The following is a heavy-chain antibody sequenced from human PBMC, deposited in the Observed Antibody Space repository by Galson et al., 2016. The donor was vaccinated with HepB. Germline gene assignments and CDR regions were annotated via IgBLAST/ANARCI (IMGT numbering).Heavy chain of an antibody. CDR3: AQTARPPLIAALEY. CDR2: IFWDDDK. V-gene: IGHV2-5*02. D-gene: IGHD6-13*01. J-gene: IGHJ4*02. Sequence: PALVKPTQTLTLTCTFSGFSLSTSGVGVGWIRQPPGKALEWLGIIFWDDDKHYSPSLERRLSLPKDTSKNQVVLTMTNMDPGDTATYYCAQTARPPLIAALEYGGQGTLVTVSS. CDR1: GFSLSTSGVG.